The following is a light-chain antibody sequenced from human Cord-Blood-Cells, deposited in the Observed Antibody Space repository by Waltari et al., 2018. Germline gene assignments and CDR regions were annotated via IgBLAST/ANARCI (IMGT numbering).Light chain of an antibody. CDR1: QGISSY. CDR2: AAS. J-gene: IGKJ1*01. V-gene: IGKV1-9*01. Sequence: DIQLTQSPSSLSASVGDRVTITSRASQGISSYLAWYQQKPGKAPKLLIYAASTLQSGVPSRFSGSGSGTEFTLTISSLQPEDFATYYCQQLNSYPWTFGQGTKVEIK. CDR3: QQLNSYPWT.